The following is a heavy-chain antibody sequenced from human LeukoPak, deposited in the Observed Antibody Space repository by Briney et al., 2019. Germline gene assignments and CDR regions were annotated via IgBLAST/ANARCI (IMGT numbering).Heavy chain of an antibody. V-gene: IGHV4-31*03. CDR2: IYYSGST. J-gene: IGHJ4*02. D-gene: IGHD4/OR15-4a*01. Sequence: SETLSLTCTVSGGSISSGGYYWSWIRQHPGTGLEWIGDIYYSGSTYYNPSLKSRVTISVDTSKNQFSLKLSSVTAADTAVYYCARLGRVSGAAPLTFWGQGTLVTVSS. CDR1: GGSISSGGYY. CDR3: ARLGRVSGAAPLTF.